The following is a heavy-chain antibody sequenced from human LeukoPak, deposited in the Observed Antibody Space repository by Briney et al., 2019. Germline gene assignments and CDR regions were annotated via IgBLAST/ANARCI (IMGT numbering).Heavy chain of an antibody. CDR2: INPNSGGT. J-gene: IGHJ3*02. Sequence: ASVKVSCKTSGGSLSNHALSWVRQAPGQGLEWMGWINPNSGGTNYAQKFQGRVTMTRDTSISTSYMELSRLRSDDTAVYYCARSLTYYYDSSGYHVGAFDIWGQGTMVTVSS. CDR3: ARSLTYYYDSSGYHVGAFDI. CDR1: GGSLSNHA. D-gene: IGHD3-22*01. V-gene: IGHV1-2*02.